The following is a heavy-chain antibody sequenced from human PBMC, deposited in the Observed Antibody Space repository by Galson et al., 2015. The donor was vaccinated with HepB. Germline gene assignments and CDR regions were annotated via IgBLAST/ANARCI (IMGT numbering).Heavy chain of an antibody. J-gene: IGHJ4*02. V-gene: IGHV1-18*04. CDR1: GSTFTSYS. D-gene: IGHD5-12*01. Sequence: SVTVSCKASGSTFTSYSISWVRQAPGQGPEWMAWISAYNGHTNYAQEFQGRVTVTTDTSTSTVYMELRSLRADDTAVYYCGRGGYGGYALDYWGQGTLVTVSS. CDR2: ISAYNGHT. CDR3: GRGGYGGYALDY.